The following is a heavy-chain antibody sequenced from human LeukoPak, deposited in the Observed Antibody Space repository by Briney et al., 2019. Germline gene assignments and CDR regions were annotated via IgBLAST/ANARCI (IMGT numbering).Heavy chain of an antibody. V-gene: IGHV4-39*01. D-gene: IGHD5/OR15-5a*01. Sequence: SETLSLTCTVSGGSISSSYYYWGWIRQPPGKGLEWIGSIYYSGSTYYNPSLKSRVTISVDTSKNQFSLKLSSVTAADTAVYYCARLGILRGYYYYGMDVWGQGTTVTVSS. CDR1: GGSISSSYYY. CDR3: ARLGILRGYYYYGMDV. CDR2: IYYSGST. J-gene: IGHJ6*02.